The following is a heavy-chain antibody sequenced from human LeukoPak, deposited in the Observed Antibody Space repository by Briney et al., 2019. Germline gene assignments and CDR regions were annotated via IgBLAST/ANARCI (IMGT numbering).Heavy chain of an antibody. CDR2: ISYDGSNK. V-gene: IGHV3-30*14. Sequence: GGSLRLSCAASGFTFSSYAMHWVRQAPGKGLEWVAVISYDGSNKYYADSVKGRFTISRDNSKNTLYLQMNSLRAEDTAVYYCARGPITKYAFDIWGQGTMVTVSS. CDR3: ARGPITKYAFDI. D-gene: IGHD3-16*01. CDR1: GFTFSSYA. J-gene: IGHJ3*02.